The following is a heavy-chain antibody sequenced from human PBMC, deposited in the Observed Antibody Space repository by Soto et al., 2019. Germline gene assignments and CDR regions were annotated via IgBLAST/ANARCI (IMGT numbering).Heavy chain of an antibody. Sequence: QVQLVESGGGVVQPGRSLRLSCAASGFTFSSYGMHWVRQAPGKGLEWVAVIWYDGSNKYYADSVKGRFTISRDNSKNMLYLKMNSVRAEDTAVYYCARGDSGYEYWGQGTLVTVSS. CDR2: IWYDGSNK. CDR3: ARGDSGYEY. V-gene: IGHV3-33*01. D-gene: IGHD5-12*01. J-gene: IGHJ4*02. CDR1: GFTFSSYG.